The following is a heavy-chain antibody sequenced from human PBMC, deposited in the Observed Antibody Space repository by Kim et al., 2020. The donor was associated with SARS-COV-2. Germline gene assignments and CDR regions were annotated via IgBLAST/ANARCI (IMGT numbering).Heavy chain of an antibody. CDR3: TTAAKR. D-gene: IGHD6-25*01. CDR2: IKSQGGGGTS. V-gene: IGHV3-15*01. CDR1: GIPFSDAW. J-gene: IGHJ1*01. Sequence: GGSLRLSCVVSGIPFSDAWINWVRQSPGKGLEWVGRIKSQGGGGTSVLAAPVRVSFAISRDDSKYTLYLLMNSLRTDDSAVYYCTTAAKRWGQGSLVAIS.